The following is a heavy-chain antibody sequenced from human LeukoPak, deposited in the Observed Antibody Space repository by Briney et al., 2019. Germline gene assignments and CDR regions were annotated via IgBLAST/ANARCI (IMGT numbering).Heavy chain of an antibody. Sequence: GGSLRLSCAASGFTFSSYAMHWVRQAPGKGLEWVAVISYDGSNKYYADSVKGRFTISRDNSKNTLYLQMNSLRAEDTAVYYCAGGIRSVWGQGTLVTVSS. D-gene: IGHD6-13*01. V-gene: IGHV3-30-3*01. J-gene: IGHJ4*02. CDR3: AGGIRSV. CDR1: GFTFSSYA. CDR2: ISYDGSNK.